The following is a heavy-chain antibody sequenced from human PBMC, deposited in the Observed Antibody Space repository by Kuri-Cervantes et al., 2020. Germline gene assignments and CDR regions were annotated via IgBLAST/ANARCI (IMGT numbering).Heavy chain of an antibody. V-gene: IGHV1-45*02. Sequence: SVKVSCKASGYTFTYRYLHWVRQAPGQALEWMGWITPFNGNTNYAQKFQDRVTITRDRSMSTAYMELRSLRSDDTAVYYCARVGPKSDDYWGQGTLVTVSS. D-gene: IGHD1-26*01. CDR1: GYTFTYRY. J-gene: IGHJ4*02. CDR2: ITPFNGNT. CDR3: ARVGPKSDDY.